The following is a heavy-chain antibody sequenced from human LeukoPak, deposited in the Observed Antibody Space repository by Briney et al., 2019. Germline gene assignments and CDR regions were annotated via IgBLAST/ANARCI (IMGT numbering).Heavy chain of an antibody. CDR2: IKQDGSEK. D-gene: IGHD3-22*01. Sequence: GRSLRLSCAASGFTFRSYWISWVRQAPGKGLEWGANIKQDGSEKYYVDSVKGRFTISRDNAKNSLHRQMNSLRGEDRAVYYCARDLYRIVVVPHYFDFWGQGTLVTVSS. CDR1: GFTFRSYW. CDR3: ARDLYRIVVVPHYFDF. V-gene: IGHV3-7*01. J-gene: IGHJ4*02.